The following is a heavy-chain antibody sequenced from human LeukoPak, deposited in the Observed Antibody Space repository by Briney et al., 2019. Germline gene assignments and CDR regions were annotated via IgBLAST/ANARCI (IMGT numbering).Heavy chain of an antibody. CDR3: ARDPHSSGWYYDAFDI. Sequence: ASVKVSCKASGYTFTSYDINWVRQATGQGLEWMGWMNPNSGNTGYAQKFQGRVTMTRDTSISTAYMELSRLRSDDTAVYYCARDPHSSGWYYDAFDIWGQGTMVTVSS. V-gene: IGHV1-8*01. CDR2: MNPNSGNT. D-gene: IGHD6-19*01. J-gene: IGHJ3*02. CDR1: GYTFTSYD.